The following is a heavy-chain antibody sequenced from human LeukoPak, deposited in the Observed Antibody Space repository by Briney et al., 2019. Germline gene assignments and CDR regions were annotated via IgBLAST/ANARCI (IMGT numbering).Heavy chain of an antibody. CDR2: INPSGGST. Sequence: GASVKVSCKASGYTFTSYYMHWVRQAPGQGLEWMGIINPSGGSTSYAQKFQGRVTMTRDTSTSTVYMELSSLRSEDTAVYYCATGPNYGDSRGYFDYWGQGTLVTVSS. J-gene: IGHJ4*02. CDR1: GYTFTSYY. D-gene: IGHD4-17*01. V-gene: IGHV1-46*01. CDR3: ATGPNYGDSRGYFDY.